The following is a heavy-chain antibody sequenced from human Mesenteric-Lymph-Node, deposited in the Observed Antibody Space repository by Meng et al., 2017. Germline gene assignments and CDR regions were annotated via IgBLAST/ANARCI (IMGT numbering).Heavy chain of an antibody. D-gene: IGHD3-10*01. V-gene: IGHV4-59*01. CDR1: GGSMSGFY. J-gene: IGHJ5*02. Sequence: SETLSLTCTVSGGSMSGFYWSWVRQPPGKGLEWIGYIHYSGNTKYNPSLQSRVTISVDTSKNQFSLKLRSVTAADTAVYYCARDLRVTMVRGVIIQPNWFDPWGQGTLVTVSS. CDR3: ARDLRVTMVRGVIIQPNWFDP. CDR2: IHYSGNT.